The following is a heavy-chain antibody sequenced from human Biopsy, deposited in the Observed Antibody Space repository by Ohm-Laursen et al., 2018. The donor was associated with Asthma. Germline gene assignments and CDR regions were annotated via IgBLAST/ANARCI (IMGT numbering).Heavy chain of an antibody. Sequence: SPRLSCTASRFTYEMHWVRQAPGKGLEWVAVISYDGSSIYYAGSVKGRFTISRDNSKNTLSLQMNSLTAEDTAAYYCAREGVAGTHIEDWGQGTLVTVSS. D-gene: IGHD6-19*01. J-gene: IGHJ4*02. CDR2: ISYDGSSI. V-gene: IGHV3-30-3*01. CDR3: AREGVAGTHIED. CDR1: RFTYE.